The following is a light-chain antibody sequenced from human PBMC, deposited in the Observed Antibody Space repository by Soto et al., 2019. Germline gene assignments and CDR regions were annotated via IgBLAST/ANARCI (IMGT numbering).Light chain of an antibody. CDR1: SSIIGAGYN. V-gene: IGLV1-40*01. Sequence: QSVLTQPPSVSGAPGQRVTISCTGSSSIIGAGYNVHWYQQLPGTAPKLLIYDNTNRPSGVPDRFSGSKSGTSASLAITGLQAQDEADYYCQSYDSGLSGSLYGGGTKLTVL. CDR2: DNT. CDR3: QSYDSGLSGSL. J-gene: IGLJ3*02.